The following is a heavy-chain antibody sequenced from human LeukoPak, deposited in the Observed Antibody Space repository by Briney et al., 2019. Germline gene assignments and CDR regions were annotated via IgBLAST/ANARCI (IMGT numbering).Heavy chain of an antibody. V-gene: IGHV3-30*02. CDR3: ARKTDSGGQGDY. Sequence: GGSLTLSCAASGFTFDCCGMHWVRQAPGKGLEWVAFIRNVGNDKYYADSVKGRFFISRDNSKNTLSLQMNSLRVEDTAVYYCARKTDSGGQGDYWGPGTLVTVSS. D-gene: IGHD3-22*01. J-gene: IGHJ4*02. CDR1: GFTFDCCG. CDR2: IRNVGNDK.